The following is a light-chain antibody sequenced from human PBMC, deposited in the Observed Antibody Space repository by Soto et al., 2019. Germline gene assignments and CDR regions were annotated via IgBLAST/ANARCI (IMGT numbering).Light chain of an antibody. J-gene: IGKJ5*01. CDR2: EVS. CDR3: MQGTHWPIT. V-gene: IGKV2-30*01. Sequence: DVVMTQSPLPLPFTLGQPASISCRSSRSLVYSDGNTSLNWFQQRPGQSPRRLIFEVSNRDSGVPARFSGSGSGTDFALKISRVEAEDVGVYYCMQGTHWPITFGQGTRLEIK. CDR1: RSLVYSDGNTS.